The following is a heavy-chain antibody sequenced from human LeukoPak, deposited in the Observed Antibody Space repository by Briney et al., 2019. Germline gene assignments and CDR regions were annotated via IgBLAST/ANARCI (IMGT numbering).Heavy chain of an antibody. Sequence: PSETLSLTCTVSGGSISSSRDYWGWIRQPPGKGLEWIGSIYYSGSTYYNPSLKSRVTISVDTSKNQFSLKLSSVTAADTAVYYCARVTTVVTPYYFDYWGQGTLVTVSS. CDR1: GGSISSSRDY. CDR2: IYYSGST. J-gene: IGHJ4*02. CDR3: ARVTTVVTPYYFDY. V-gene: IGHV4-39*01. D-gene: IGHD4-23*01.